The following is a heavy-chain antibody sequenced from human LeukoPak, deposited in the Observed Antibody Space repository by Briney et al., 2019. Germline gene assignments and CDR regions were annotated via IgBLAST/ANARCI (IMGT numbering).Heavy chain of an antibody. V-gene: IGHV4-34*01. Sequence: SETLSLTCAVYGGSFGGYYWNYIRQPPGKGLEWIGEINHNGSTNYNPSLQSRVTILVDTSKNQVSLKLSSVTAADTAVYYCARGKALRFLDWLPPSGTFDIWGLGTMVSVSP. CDR2: INHNGST. CDR3: ARGKALRFLDWLPPSGTFDI. CDR1: GGSFGGYY. D-gene: IGHD3-3*01. J-gene: IGHJ3*02.